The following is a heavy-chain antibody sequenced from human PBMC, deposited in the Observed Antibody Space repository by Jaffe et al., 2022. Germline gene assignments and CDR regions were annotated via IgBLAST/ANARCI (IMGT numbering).Heavy chain of an antibody. Sequence: QVQLQESGPGLVKPSETLSLTCTVSGGSVSSGSYYWSWIRQPPGKGLEWIGYIYYSGSTNYNPSLKSRVTISVDTSKNQFSLKLSSVTAADTAVYYCARKPAERRVTTLEPFDYWGQGTLVTVSS. J-gene: IGHJ4*02. V-gene: IGHV4-61*01. CDR3: ARKPAERRVTTLEPFDY. CDR2: IYYSGST. CDR1: GGSVSSGSYY. D-gene: IGHD4-17*01.